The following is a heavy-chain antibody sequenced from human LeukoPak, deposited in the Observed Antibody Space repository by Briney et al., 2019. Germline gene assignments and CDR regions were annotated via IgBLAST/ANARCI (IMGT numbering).Heavy chain of an antibody. V-gene: IGHV3-48*01. Sequence: PGGSLRLSCAASVFTFSSYSMNWVRQTTGKGREWISYISTSSNTIYYADSVTSRFTISRDNSKNSLYLQMNSLTAEYTAVFYCARDSPGGLGFDYWGQGILVTVSS. J-gene: IGHJ4*02. CDR3: ARDSPGGLGFDY. D-gene: IGHD3-16*01. CDR2: ISTSSNTI. CDR1: VFTFSSYS.